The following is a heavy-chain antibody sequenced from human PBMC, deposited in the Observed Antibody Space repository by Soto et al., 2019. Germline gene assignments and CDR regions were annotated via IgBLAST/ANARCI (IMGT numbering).Heavy chain of an antibody. V-gene: IGHV3-11*05. CDR2: ISSSSSYT. CDR3: ARGGLGYCSGGSCYAFDY. D-gene: IGHD2-15*01. J-gene: IGHJ4*02. CDR1: GFTFSDYY. Sequence: QVQLVESGGGLVKPGGSLRLSCAASGFTFSDYYMSWIRQAPGKGLEWVSYISSSSSYTNYADSVKGRITISRDNAKNSLYLQKNSLGAEDTAVDYCARGGLGYCSGGSCYAFDYWGQGTLVTVSS.